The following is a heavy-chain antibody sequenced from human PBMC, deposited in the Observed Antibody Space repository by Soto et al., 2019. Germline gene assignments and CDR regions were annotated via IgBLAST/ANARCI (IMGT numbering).Heavy chain of an antibody. J-gene: IGHJ4*02. V-gene: IGHV3-23*01. CDR1: RFTFSNYS. CDR2: ISATGGGT. D-gene: IGHD3-16*01. Sequence: GGSLRLSCAASRFTFSNYSMNWVRQAPGKGLEWVSLISATGGGTYYADSVKGRFTISRDNSHNTLYLQVHSLTAEDTAVYYCAKDRRAGGNSAFYFDFWGQGAQVTVSS. CDR3: AKDRRAGGNSAFYFDF.